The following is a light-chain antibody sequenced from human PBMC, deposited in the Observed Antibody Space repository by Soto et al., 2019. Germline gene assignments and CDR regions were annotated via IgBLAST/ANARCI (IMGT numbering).Light chain of an antibody. CDR1: QSVSSSY. J-gene: IGKJ1*01. CDR3: QQYGSSPTWT. V-gene: IGKV3-20*01. CDR2: GAS. Sequence: EIVLTQSPGTLSLSPGERATLSCRASQSVSSSYLAWYQQKPGQAPRLLVYGASSRATGIPDRFSGSGSGTDFTLTISILESEDFAVYYCQQYGSSPTWTVGQGTKVEIK.